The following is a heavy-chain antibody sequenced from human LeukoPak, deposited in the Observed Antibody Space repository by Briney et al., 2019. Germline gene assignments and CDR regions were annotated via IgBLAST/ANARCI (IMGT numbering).Heavy chain of an antibody. V-gene: IGHV4-59*01. CDR3: ARITEDCSSTSCYQYWFDP. CDR2: IYYSGST. J-gene: IGHJ5*02. Sequence: SETLSLTCTVSGGSISSYYWSWIRQPPGKGLEWIGYIYYSGSTSYNPSLKSRVTISVDTSKNQISLKVRSVTAADTAVYYCARITEDCSSTSCYQYWFDPWGQGTLVTVSS. CDR1: GGSISSYY. D-gene: IGHD2-2*01.